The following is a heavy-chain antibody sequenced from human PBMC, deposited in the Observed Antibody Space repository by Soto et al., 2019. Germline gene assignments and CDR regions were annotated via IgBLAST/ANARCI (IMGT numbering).Heavy chain of an antibody. J-gene: IGHJ4*02. CDR2: IYTSGTT. CDR1: GRSMSGYY. Sequence: SETLSLTRTVSGRSMSGYYWSWIRQPAGERLEWIGRIYTSGTTDFNPSLKGRVTMSVDTSKNQFSLKLTSVTAADTALYYCAREDYYDTGYYVVWGQGTQVTVSS. D-gene: IGHD3-9*01. V-gene: IGHV4-4*07. CDR3: AREDYYDTGYYVV.